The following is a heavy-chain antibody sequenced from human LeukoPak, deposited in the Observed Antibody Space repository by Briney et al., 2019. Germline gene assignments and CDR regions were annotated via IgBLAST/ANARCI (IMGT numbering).Heavy chain of an antibody. V-gene: IGHV4-39*01. CDR2: IYYSGST. Sequence: KPSETLSLTCTVSGGSISSSSYYWGWIRQPPGKGLGWIGSIYYSGSTYYNPSLKSRVTISVDTSKNQFSLKLSSVTAADTAVYYCARRFFGVVIISPDAFDILGQGTMVTVSS. CDR3: ARRFFGVVIISPDAFDI. D-gene: IGHD3-3*01. J-gene: IGHJ3*02. CDR1: GGSISSSSYY.